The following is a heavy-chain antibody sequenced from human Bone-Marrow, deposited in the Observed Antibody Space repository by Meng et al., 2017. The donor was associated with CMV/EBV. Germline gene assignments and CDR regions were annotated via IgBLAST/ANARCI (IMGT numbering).Heavy chain of an antibody. J-gene: IGHJ3*02. Sequence: GESLKISCAASGFTFSSYEMNWVRQAPGKGLEWVSYISSSGSTIYYADSVKGRFTISRDNAKNSLYLQMNSLRAEDTAVYYCARTYQLPHQEAFDIWGQGTMVTVSS. CDR1: GFTFSSYE. D-gene: IGHD2-2*01. CDR2: ISSSGSTI. V-gene: IGHV3-48*03. CDR3: ARTYQLPHQEAFDI.